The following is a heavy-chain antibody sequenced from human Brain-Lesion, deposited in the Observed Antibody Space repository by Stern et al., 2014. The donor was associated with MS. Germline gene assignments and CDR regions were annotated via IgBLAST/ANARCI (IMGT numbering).Heavy chain of an antibody. CDR2: IYHRGST. D-gene: IGHD3-3*01. V-gene: IGHV4-31*03. J-gene: IGHJ4*02. CDR3: ARGSREVLLPRFYFDY. CDR1: GGSISSGNYY. Sequence: VQLVESGPGLVKPSQTLSLTCTVSGGSISSGNYYWSWIRQHPGKGLEWLGSIYHRGSTYYNPPLKSRVTTSIDTSKNQFSLKLTSVTAADTAVYYCARGSREVLLPRFYFDYWGQGTLVTVSS.